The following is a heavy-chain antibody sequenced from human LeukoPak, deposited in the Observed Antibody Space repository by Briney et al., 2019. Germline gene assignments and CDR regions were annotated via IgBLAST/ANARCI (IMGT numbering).Heavy chain of an antibody. J-gene: IGHJ3*02. CDR1: GYTFTGYY. CDR3: ARDRITMVRGVPSRAFDI. V-gene: IGHV1-2*06. D-gene: IGHD3-10*01. Sequence: GASVKVSCKASGYTFTGYYMHWVRQAPGQGLEWMGRINPNSGGTNYAQKFQGRVTMTRDTSISTAYMELSRLRPDDTAVYYCARDRITMVRGVPSRAFDIWGQGTMVTVSS. CDR2: INPNSGGT.